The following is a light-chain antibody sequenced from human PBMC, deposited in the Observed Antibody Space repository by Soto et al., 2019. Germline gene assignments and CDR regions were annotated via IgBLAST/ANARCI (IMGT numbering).Light chain of an antibody. Sequence: QSALTQPASVSGSPGQSITISCTGTNSDIGGYNYVSWYQHLPGKAPKLLIYGVTNRPSGVSNRFSGSKSGNTASLTISGLQAEDEADYYCTSYTSITILVFGGWTKLTVL. CDR3: TSYTSITILV. CDR2: GVT. V-gene: IGLV2-14*01. J-gene: IGLJ2*01. CDR1: NSDIGGYNY.